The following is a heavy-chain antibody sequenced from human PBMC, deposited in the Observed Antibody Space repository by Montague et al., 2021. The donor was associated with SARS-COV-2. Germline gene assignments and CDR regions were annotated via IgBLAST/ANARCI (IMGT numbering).Heavy chain of an antibody. CDR1: GFTFSSYA. J-gene: IGHJ6*02. V-gene: IGHV3-30-3*01. CDR2: ISYDGSNK. CDR3: ARVIGGYYGMDV. D-gene: IGHD1-26*01. Sequence: SLRLSCAASGFTFSSYAMHWVRQAPGKGLEWVAVISYDGSNKYYADSVKGRFTISRDNSKNTLYLQMNSLRAEDTAVHYCARVIGGYYGMDVWGQGTTVTVSS.